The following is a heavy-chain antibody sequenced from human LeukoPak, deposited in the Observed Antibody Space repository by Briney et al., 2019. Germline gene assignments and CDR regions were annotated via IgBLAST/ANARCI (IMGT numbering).Heavy chain of an antibody. V-gene: IGHV3-7*03. J-gene: IGHJ4*02. Sequence: PGGSLRLSCAASGFSFSNYWMKWVRQDAGKGLEWVANIKEDGSEKYYVDSVKGRFTISRDNAQNSLYLQMNSLRAEDTAIYYCVRDRGTYRPIDYWGQGTLVTVSS. CDR3: VRDRGTYRPIDY. D-gene: IGHD1-26*01. CDR1: GFSFSNYW. CDR2: IKEDGSEK.